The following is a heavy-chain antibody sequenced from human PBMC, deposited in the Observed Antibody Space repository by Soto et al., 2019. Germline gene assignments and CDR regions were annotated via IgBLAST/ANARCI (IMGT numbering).Heavy chain of an antibody. Sequence: PGGSLRLSCAASGFTFSSYAMHWVRQAPGKGLEWVAGISYDGSNKYYADSVKGRFTVSRDSSKNTLSLQMNSLRPEDTALYYCAKATSATCTGSICYSFDYWGQGTLVTVSS. V-gene: IGHV3-30-3*01. J-gene: IGHJ4*02. CDR2: ISYDGSNK. CDR3: AKATSATCTGSICYSFDY. D-gene: IGHD2-21*01. CDR1: GFTFSSYA.